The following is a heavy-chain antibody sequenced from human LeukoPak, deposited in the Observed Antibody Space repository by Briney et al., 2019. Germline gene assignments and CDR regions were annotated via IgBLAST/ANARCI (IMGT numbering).Heavy chain of an antibody. CDR3: AKTPTRGTLRLFFKY. D-gene: IGHD5/OR15-5a*01. J-gene: IGHJ4*02. CDR1: GFTFSSYA. Sequence: GGSPRLSCAASGFTFSSYAMSWVRQAPGKGLEWVSAISGSGGSTYYADSVKGRFTISRDNSKNTLYLQMNSLRAEDTAVCYCAKTPTRGTLRLFFKYWGQGTLVTVSS. V-gene: IGHV3-23*01. CDR2: ISGSGGST.